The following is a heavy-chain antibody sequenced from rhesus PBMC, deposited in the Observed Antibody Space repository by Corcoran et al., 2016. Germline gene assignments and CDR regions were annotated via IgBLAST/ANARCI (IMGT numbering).Heavy chain of an antibody. D-gene: IGHD1-26*01. J-gene: IGHJ6*01. Sequence: QLQLQESGPGLVKPSETLSLTCAVSGGSLTNNFWSWLRHPPAHGLAWIGQISRSGGSTDNNPSLKSRVTISTDTSKNQFSLNLTSVTAADTAVYYCASGLNYGAPNFGLDSWGQGVVVTVSS. V-gene: IGHV4-173*01. CDR2: ISRSGGST. CDR1: GGSLTNNF. CDR3: ASGLNYGAPNFGLDS.